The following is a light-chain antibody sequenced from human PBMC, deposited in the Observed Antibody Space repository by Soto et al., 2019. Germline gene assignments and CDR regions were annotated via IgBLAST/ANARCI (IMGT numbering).Light chain of an antibody. Sequence: EVVLTQSPVTLSLYPGERATLSCRARQSFRGLLAGYQQKPGQAPRLLIYDAYNRATGIPPRFSGSGSGTDFTLTISSLEPEDSAVYYCQQRHMWPITFGQGTRLESK. V-gene: IGKV3-11*01. J-gene: IGKJ5*01. CDR3: QQRHMWPIT. CDR1: QSFRGL. CDR2: DAY.